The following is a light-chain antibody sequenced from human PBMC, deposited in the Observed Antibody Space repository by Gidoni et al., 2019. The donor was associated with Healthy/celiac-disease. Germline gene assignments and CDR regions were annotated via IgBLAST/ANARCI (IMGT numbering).Light chain of an antibody. Sequence: EIVLTQSPGTLSLSPGERATLSCRASQSVSSSYLAWYQQKPGQAPRLLIYGASSRATGIPDFTLTISRLEPEDFAVYYCQQYGSSPPVITFGQGTRLEIK. CDR2: GAS. CDR1: QSVSSSY. CDR3: QQYGSSPPVIT. V-gene: IGKV3-20*01. J-gene: IGKJ5*01.